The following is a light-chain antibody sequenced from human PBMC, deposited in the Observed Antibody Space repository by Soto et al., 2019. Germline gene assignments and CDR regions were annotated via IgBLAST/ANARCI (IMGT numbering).Light chain of an antibody. CDR3: QQYNNWPPYT. CDR2: GAS. V-gene: IGKV3-15*01. Sequence: EIVLTQSPVTLSVSPGEGATLSCRASQSVNSRLAWYQHKPGQAPRLLIYGASTRATGIPAKFSGSGSGTEFTRSISSLQSEDVAVYYCQQYNNWPPYTFGQGTKLEIK. CDR1: QSVNSR. J-gene: IGKJ2*01.